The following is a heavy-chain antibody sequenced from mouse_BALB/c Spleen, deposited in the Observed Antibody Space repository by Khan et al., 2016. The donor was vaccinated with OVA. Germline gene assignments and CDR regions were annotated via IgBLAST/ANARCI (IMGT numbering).Heavy chain of an antibody. CDR2: ISYSGST. V-gene: IGHV3-2*02. CDR3: ARLAGYYAMDY. CDR1: GYSITSDYA. J-gene: IGHJ4*01. Sequence: VQLQQSGPGLVKPSQSLSLTCTVTGYSITSDYAWNWIRQFPGNKLEWMGYISYSGSTSYNPSLKSRISITRDTSKNQFFLQLNSVTTEDTATYYCARLAGYYAMDYWGQGTSVTVSS.